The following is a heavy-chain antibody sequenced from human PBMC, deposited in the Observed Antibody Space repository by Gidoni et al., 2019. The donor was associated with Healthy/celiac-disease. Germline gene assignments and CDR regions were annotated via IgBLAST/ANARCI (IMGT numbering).Heavy chain of an antibody. CDR1: GYTFTGYY. CDR3: ARDIGEDSSGWYVDY. Sequence: QVQLGQSGAEVKKPGASVKVSCKASGYTFTGYYMHWVRPAPGQGLEWMGRINPNSGGTNYAQKFQGRVTMTRDTSISTAYMELSRLRSDDTAVYYCARDIGEDSSGWYVDYWGQGTLVTVSS. D-gene: IGHD6-19*01. CDR2: INPNSGGT. V-gene: IGHV1-2*06. J-gene: IGHJ4*02.